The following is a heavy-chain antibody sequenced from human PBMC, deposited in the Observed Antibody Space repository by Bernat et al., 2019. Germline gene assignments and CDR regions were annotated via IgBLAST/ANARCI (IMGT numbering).Heavy chain of an antibody. CDR3: ARAFRGDPEQLVL. D-gene: IGHD3-16*01. J-gene: IGHJ5*02. V-gene: IGHV1-2*02. CDR2: IIPNSGGT. CDR1: GGTFSSYA. Sequence: QVQLVQSGAEVKKPGSSVKVSCKASGGTFSSYAISWVRQAPGQGLEWMGGIIPNSGGTNYAQKFQGRVTMTRDTSISTAYMELSRLRSDDTAVYYCARAFRGDPEQLVLWGQGTLVTVSS.